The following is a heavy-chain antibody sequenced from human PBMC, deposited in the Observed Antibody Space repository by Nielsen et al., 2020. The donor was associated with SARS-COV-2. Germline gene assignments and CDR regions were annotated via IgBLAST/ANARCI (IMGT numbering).Heavy chain of an antibody. CDR3: AKDVMFGGWFDP. Sequence: GESLKISCAASGISFSNYAMSWVRQAPGKGLEWVSGISSTGVSAYYADSVKGRFTISRDNSKNTLYLQMNSLRAEDTAVYYCAKDVMFGGWFDPWGQGTLVTVSS. CDR1: GISFSNYA. J-gene: IGHJ5*02. V-gene: IGHV3-23*01. D-gene: IGHD3-16*01. CDR2: ISSTGVSA.